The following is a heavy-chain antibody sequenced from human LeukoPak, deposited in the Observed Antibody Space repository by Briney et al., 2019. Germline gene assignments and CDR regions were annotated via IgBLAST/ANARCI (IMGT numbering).Heavy chain of an antibody. CDR3: AKDFTIFGVVIVAFDI. D-gene: IGHD3-3*01. CDR2: IRYDGSNK. Sequence: GGSLRLSCAASGFTFSSYGMHWVRQAPGKGLEWVAFIRYDGSNKYYADSVKGRFTISRDNYKNTLYLQMNSLRAEDTAVYYCAKDFTIFGVVIVAFDIWGQGTMVNVSS. J-gene: IGHJ3*02. CDR1: GFTFSSYG. V-gene: IGHV3-30*02.